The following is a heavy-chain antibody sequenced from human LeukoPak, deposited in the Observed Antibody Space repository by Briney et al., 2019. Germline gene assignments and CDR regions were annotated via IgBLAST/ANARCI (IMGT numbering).Heavy chain of an antibody. J-gene: IGHJ4*02. Sequence: PGGSLRLSCAASGFTFRSYSMNWVRQAPGKGLEWVSYISSSSGTTIYYADSVRGRFTISRDNAKNSLYLQMTSLRDEDTALYYCARGPAVAGTGCDYWGQGSLVTVSS. V-gene: IGHV3-48*02. CDR3: ARGPAVAGTGCDY. D-gene: IGHD6-19*01. CDR2: ISSSSGTTI. CDR1: GFTFRSYS.